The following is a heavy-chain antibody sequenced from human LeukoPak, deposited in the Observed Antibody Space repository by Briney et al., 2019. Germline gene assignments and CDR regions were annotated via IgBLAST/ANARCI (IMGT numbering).Heavy chain of an antibody. CDR2: LSRNDHK. V-gene: IGHV2-5*01. CDR1: GFSLTPNAVG. D-gene: IGHD3-3*01. J-gene: IGHJ5*02. CDR3: AHRDKSFGVIKNENWFDP. Sequence: SGPTLVNPTQTLTLTCSFSGFSLTPNAVGVAWLRQPPGKALEWLAVLSRNDHKRYTPSLDNRLTITKDTSKNQVVLTMTNMDPADTATYFCAHRDKSFGVIKNENWFDPWGPGTPVTVSS.